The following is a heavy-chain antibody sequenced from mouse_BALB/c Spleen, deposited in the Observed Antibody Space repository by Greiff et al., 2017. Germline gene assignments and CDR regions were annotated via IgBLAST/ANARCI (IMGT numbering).Heavy chain of an antibody. CDR2: ISYSGST. V-gene: IGHV3-8*02. CDR1: GDSITSCY. CDR3: ASKLVTTVVARLDY. D-gene: IGHD1-1*01. Sequence: EVMLVESGPSLVKPSQTLSLTCSVTGDSITSCYWNWIRKFPGNKLEYMGYISYSGSTYYNPSLKSRISITRDTSKNQFFLQLNSVTTEDTATYYCASKLVTTVVARLDYWGQGTSVTVSS. J-gene: IGHJ4*01.